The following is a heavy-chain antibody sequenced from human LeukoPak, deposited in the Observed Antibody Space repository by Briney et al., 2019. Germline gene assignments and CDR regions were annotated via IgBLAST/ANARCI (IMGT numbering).Heavy chain of an antibody. Sequence: KPSETLSLTCAVYGGSFSGYYWSWIRQPPGKGLEWIGYIYYTGSTNYNPSLKSRVTISVDTSKNQFFLKLSSVTAADTAVYYCARGLLAYYFDYWGQGTLVTVSS. CDR2: IYYTGST. CDR1: GGSFSGYY. D-gene: IGHD2-21*02. J-gene: IGHJ4*02. V-gene: IGHV4-59*01. CDR3: ARGLLAYYFDY.